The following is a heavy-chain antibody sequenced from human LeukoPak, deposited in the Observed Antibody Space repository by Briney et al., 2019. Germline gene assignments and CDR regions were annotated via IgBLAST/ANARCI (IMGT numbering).Heavy chain of an antibody. V-gene: IGHV3-23*01. Sequence: GGSLRLSCAASGFTFSSYAMSWVRQAPGKGLEWVSAISGGGGTTYHADSVKGRFTISRDNSTSALYMQMNSLRAEDTAVYYCAKDGYDYYYYYMDVWGRGTAVTVSS. CDR3: AKDGYDYYYYYMDV. CDR1: GFTFSSYA. CDR2: ISGGGGTT. D-gene: IGHD1-1*01. J-gene: IGHJ6*03.